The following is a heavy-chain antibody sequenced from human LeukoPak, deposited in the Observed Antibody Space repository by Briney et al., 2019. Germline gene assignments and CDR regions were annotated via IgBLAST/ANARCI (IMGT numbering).Heavy chain of an antibody. J-gene: IGHJ4*02. Sequence: ASVKVSCKASGYTFTGYYMHWVRQAPGQGLEWMGWINPNSGGTNYAQKFQVRVTMTRDTSISTAYMELSRLRSDDTAVYYCASAQSPNTFGGVIASLDYWGQGTLVTVSS. CDR2: INPNSGGT. CDR1: GYTFTGYY. CDR3: ASAQSPNTFGGVIASLDY. V-gene: IGHV1-2*02. D-gene: IGHD3-16*02.